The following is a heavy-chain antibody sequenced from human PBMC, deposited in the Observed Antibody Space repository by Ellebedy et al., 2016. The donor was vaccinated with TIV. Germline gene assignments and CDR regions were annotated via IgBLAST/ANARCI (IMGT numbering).Heavy chain of an antibody. CDR3: ARHVPTPGWSYDY. CDR2: VFPPDSQT. V-gene: IGHV5-51*01. Sequence: GESLKISCQASGYGFGNHWIAWVRQMPGKGLEWMGIVFPPDSQTMYSPSFQGQVTISVDKSINTAYLQWSSLKASDTAIYYCARHVPTPGWSYDYWGQGALVTVSS. J-gene: IGHJ4*02. D-gene: IGHD3-10*01. CDR1: GYGFGNHW.